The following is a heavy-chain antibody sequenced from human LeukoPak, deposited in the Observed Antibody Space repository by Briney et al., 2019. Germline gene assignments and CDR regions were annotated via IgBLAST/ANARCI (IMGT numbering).Heavy chain of an antibody. D-gene: IGHD5-12*01. V-gene: IGHV3-23*01. CDR1: GFTFSSYA. Sequence: GGSLRLSCAASGFTFSSYAMSWVRQVPGKGREWVSSISASGGVTRYADSVKGRFTISSDNSKNTVYLQMNSLRPEDMAVYYCAKEIFSGLLYIDYWGQGTLVTVSS. CDR3: AKEIFSGLLYIDY. CDR2: ISASGGVT. J-gene: IGHJ4*02.